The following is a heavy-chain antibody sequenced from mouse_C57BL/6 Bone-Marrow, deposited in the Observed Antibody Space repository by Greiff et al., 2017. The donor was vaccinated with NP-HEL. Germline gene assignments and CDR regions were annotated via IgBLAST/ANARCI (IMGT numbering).Heavy chain of an antibody. J-gene: IGHJ1*03. Sequence: VQLQQSGAELARPGASVKMSCKASGYTFTSYTMHWVKQRPGQGLEWIGYIHPSSGYTKYNQKFKDKATLTADKSSSTAYMQLSSLTSEDSAVYYCARSDPSYWYFDVWGTGTTVTVSS. CDR2: IHPSSGYT. CDR1: GYTFTSYT. V-gene: IGHV1-4*01. CDR3: ARSDPSYWYFDV.